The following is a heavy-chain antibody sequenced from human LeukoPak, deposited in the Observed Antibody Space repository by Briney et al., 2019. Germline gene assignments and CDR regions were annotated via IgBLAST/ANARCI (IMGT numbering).Heavy chain of an antibody. CDR1: GFSFSTFS. CDR2: ISSSSSGI. Sequence: GGSLRLSCAASGFSFSTFSMDWVRQAPGKGLEWISYISSSSSGIYYADTVKGRFTISRDNAKNSLYLQMNSLRAEDTAVYYCARDLAAARLDFRGQGTLVTVSS. CDR3: ARDLAAARLDF. V-gene: IGHV3-48*01. D-gene: IGHD6-6*01. J-gene: IGHJ4*02.